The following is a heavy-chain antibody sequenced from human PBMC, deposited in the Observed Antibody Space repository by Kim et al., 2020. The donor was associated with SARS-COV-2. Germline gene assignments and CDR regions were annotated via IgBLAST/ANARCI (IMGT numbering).Heavy chain of an antibody. Sequence: GGSLRLSCAASGFTFSSYWMHWVRQAPGKGLVWVSRINSDGSSTSYADSVKGRFTISRDNAKNTLYLQMNSLRAEDTAVYYCARDTRYNWNDGRREMDYWGQGTLVTVSS. CDR2: INSDGSST. CDR1: GFTFSSYW. D-gene: IGHD1-1*01. CDR3: ARDTRYNWNDGRREMDY. V-gene: IGHV3-74*01. J-gene: IGHJ4*02.